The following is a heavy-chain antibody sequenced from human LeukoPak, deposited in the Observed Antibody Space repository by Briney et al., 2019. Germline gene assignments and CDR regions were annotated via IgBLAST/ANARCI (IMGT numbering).Heavy chain of an antibody. CDR3: ASSWFDP. CDR1: GYSFTGYY. Sequence: ASVKVSCKASGYSFTGYYMHWVRQAPGQGLEWMGWMNPNSGNTGYAQKFQGRVTMTRNTSISTAYMEPSSLRSEDTAVYYCASSWFDPWGQGTLVTVSS. CDR2: MNPNSGNT. V-gene: IGHV1-8*02. J-gene: IGHJ5*02.